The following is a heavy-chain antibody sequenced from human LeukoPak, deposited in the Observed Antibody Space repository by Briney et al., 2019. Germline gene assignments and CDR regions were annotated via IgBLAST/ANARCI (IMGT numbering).Heavy chain of an antibody. CDR2: INGGRT. V-gene: IGHV3-23*01. Sequence: GGSLRLSCATSGFTFSNYVISWVRQAPGEGLQWVSTINGGRTSYADSVKGRFTISRDDSKNTLYLQMNSLRAEDTAVYYCAKEDNYYFDYWGQGTLVTVSS. D-gene: IGHD1-1*01. CDR1: GFTFSNYV. CDR3: AKEDNYYFDY. J-gene: IGHJ4*02.